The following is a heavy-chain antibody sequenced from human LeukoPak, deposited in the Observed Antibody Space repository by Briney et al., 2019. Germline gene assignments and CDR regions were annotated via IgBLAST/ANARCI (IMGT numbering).Heavy chain of an antibody. Sequence: PSETLSLTCTVSGGSISNYFWSWIRQPPGKGLEWIGNINYSGSTNYNPSLKSRVTMSVDTSKDQFSLKLSSVTAADTAVYYCARSSTFYFDYWGQGTLVTVSS. D-gene: IGHD3-3*02. J-gene: IGHJ4*02. CDR1: GGSISNYF. CDR3: ARSSTFYFDY. V-gene: IGHV4-59*08. CDR2: INYSGST.